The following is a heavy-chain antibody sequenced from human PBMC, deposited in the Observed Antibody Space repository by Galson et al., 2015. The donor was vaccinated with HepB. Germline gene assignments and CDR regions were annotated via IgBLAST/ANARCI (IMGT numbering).Heavy chain of an antibody. CDR1: GFTFSSYS. Sequence: SLRLSCAASGFTFSSYSMNWVRQAPGKGLEWVSSISSSSSYIYYADSVKGRFTISRDNAKNSLYLQMNSLRAEDTAVYYCVRDQLRLGELSLLHGAFDIWGQGTMVTVSS. V-gene: IGHV3-21*01. J-gene: IGHJ3*02. CDR2: ISSSSSYI. D-gene: IGHD3-16*02. CDR3: VRDQLRLGELSLLHGAFDI.